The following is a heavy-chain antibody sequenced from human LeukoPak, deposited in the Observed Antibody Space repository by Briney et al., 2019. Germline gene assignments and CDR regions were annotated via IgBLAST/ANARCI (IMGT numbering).Heavy chain of an antibody. CDR3: ARGRRFLEWLSIPRGMGYYFDY. D-gene: IGHD3-3*01. CDR1: GGSISSSDYY. CDR2: INHSGST. V-gene: IGHV4-39*07. Sequence: SETLSLTCTVSGGSISSSDYYWDWIRQPPGKGLEWIGEINHSGSTNYNPSLKSRVTISVDTSKNQFSLKLSSVTAADTAVYYCARGRRFLEWLSIPRGMGYYFDYWGQGTLVTVSS. J-gene: IGHJ4*02.